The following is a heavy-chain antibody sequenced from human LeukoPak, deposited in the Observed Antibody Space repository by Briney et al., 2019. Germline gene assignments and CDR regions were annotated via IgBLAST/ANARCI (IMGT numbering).Heavy chain of an antibody. CDR1: GFTFSTYG. Sequence: GGSLRLSCAASGFTFSTYGMHWVRQAPGKGLEWVAFIRYDGSDKYYADSVKGRFTISRDDSRNTLYLQMNSLRAEDTAAYYCAKGCYFDILSGYSSLDSWGQGTLVTVSS. CDR3: AKGCYFDILSGYSSLDS. D-gene: IGHD3-9*01. J-gene: IGHJ4*02. V-gene: IGHV3-30*02. CDR2: IRYDGSDK.